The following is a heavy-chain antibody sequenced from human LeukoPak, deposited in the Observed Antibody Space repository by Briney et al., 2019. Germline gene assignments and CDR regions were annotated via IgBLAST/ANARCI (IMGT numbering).Heavy chain of an antibody. D-gene: IGHD6-13*01. CDR3: AKGSRSWYLNWFDP. CDR2: ISGSGGST. CDR1: GFTFSSYA. J-gene: IGHJ5*02. Sequence: GRSLRLSCAASGFTFSSYAMSWVRQAPGKGLEWVSAISGSGGSTYDADSVKGRFTISRDNSKNTLYLQMNSLRAEDTAVYYCAKGSRSWYLNWFDPGGQGTLVTVS. V-gene: IGHV3-23*01.